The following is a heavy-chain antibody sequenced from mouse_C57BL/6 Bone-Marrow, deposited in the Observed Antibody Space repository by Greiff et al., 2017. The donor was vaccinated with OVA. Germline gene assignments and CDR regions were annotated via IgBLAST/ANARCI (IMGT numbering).Heavy chain of an antibody. D-gene: IGHD1-1*01. Sequence: QVQLKQPGAELVRPGSSVKLSCKASGYTFTSYWMDWVKQRPGQGLEWIGNIYPSDSETHYNQKFKDKATLTVDKSSSTAYMQLSSLTSEDSAVYYCARPSSYVGAMDYWGQGTSVTVSS. CDR3: ARPSSYVGAMDY. J-gene: IGHJ4*01. CDR2: IYPSDSET. V-gene: IGHV1-61*01. CDR1: GYTFTSYW.